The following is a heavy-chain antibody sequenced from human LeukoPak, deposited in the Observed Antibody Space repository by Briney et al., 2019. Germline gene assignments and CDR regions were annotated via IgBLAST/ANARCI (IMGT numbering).Heavy chain of an antibody. CDR2: INPDSGDT. V-gene: IGHV1-2*02. CDR1: GYTFTGYY. CDR3: ARDKGITVIRGISYHYYYGMDV. J-gene: IGHJ6*02. D-gene: IGHD3-10*01. Sequence: ASVKVSCKASGYTFTGYYMHWVRQAPGQGLEWMGWINPDSGDTNFAQKFQGRVTMTRDTSISTAYMELSRLRSDDAAVCYCARDKGITVIRGISYHYYYGMDVWGQGTTVIVSS.